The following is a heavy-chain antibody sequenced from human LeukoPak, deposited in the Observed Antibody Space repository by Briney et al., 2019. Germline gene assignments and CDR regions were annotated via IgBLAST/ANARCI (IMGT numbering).Heavy chain of an antibody. Sequence: SETLSLTCTVSGGSIRSSYYYWGWIRQPPGKGLEWIGSIYDSGSTYYNPSLKSRVTISVDTSKNQFSLKLSSVTAADTAVYYCARGLEIAAAGNWFDPWGQGTLVTVSS. CDR3: ARGLEIAAAGNWFDP. CDR2: IYDSGST. J-gene: IGHJ5*02. V-gene: IGHV4-39*07. D-gene: IGHD6-13*01. CDR1: GGSIRSSYYY.